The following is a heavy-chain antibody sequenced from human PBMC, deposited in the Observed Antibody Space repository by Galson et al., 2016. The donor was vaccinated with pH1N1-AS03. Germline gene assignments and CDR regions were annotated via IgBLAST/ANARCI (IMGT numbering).Heavy chain of an antibody. CDR1: GYTFSTYG. D-gene: IGHD2-15*01. CDR2: ISGYDDDT. J-gene: IGHJ3*02. CDR3: ARDRGFRPDTFDI. Sequence: SVKVSCKASGYTFSTYGVSWVRQAPGQGLEWMGWISGYDDDTNYAQNVAGRVTMNTDKSTSTVYMELRSLRSNDTAVYYCARDRGFRPDTFDIRGQGTWVTVSS. V-gene: IGHV1-18*04.